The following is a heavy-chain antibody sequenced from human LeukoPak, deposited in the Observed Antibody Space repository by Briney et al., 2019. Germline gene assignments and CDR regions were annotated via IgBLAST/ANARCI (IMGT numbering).Heavy chain of an antibody. CDR1: EFTFSSYG. V-gene: IGHV3-48*01. J-gene: IGHJ4*02. CDR3: ARGRGMITFGGVIVPIDY. D-gene: IGHD3-16*02. Sequence: GGSLRLSCAASEFTFSSYGMNWVRQAPGKGLEWVSYITNSGNSKSYADSVKGRFTISRDNTKNSLYLQMNGLRAEDTAVYYCARGRGMITFGGVIVPIDYWGQGTLVTVSS. CDR2: ITNSGNSK.